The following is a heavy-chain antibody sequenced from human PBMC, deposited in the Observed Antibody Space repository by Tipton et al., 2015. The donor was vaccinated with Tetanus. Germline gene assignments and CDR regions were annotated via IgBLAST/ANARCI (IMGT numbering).Heavy chain of an antibody. CDR2: INHSGTA. CDR3: VRANYEFPKKGPFDY. V-gene: IGHV4-34*01. J-gene: IGHJ4*02. Sequence: TLSLTCAVSGGSFSDFYWSWIRQVPGQGLVRIGEINHSGTANKNPSLKSRVTMSVDTSNNQFSLRLTSVTAADTAVYYCVRANYEFPKKGPFDYWGPGSLVIVSS. D-gene: IGHD3-3*01. CDR1: GGSFSDFY.